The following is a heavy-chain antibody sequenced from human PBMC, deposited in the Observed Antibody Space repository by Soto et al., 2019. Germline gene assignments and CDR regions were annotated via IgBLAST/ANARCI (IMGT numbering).Heavy chain of an antibody. V-gene: IGHV3-30*18. Sequence: QVQLVESGGAVVQPGKSLRLSCAASGFTFSSYGMYWVRQAPGKGLEWVAAIAYDGSNKYHADSVKGRFTISRDNSKDTLHLQMNSLRVEDTAVYYCAKDILRYPYGSCDYWGQGALVTVSS. CDR1: GFTFSSYG. J-gene: IGHJ4*02. D-gene: IGHD3-10*01. CDR3: AKDILRYPYGSCDY. CDR2: IAYDGSNK.